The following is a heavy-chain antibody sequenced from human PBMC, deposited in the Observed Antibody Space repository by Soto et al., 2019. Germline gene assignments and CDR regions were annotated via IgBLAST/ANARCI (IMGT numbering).Heavy chain of an antibody. Sequence: SETLFLTCTVSGGSISSYYWSWIRQPPGKGLESIGYIYYTGSSNYSPTFKSRVTMSIDTSKNQFSLKLSSVTAAGTAVYYCARENIVLDAFDIWGQGTMVTVSS. CDR3: ARENIVLDAFDI. D-gene: IGHD2-8*01. CDR1: GGSISSYY. V-gene: IGHV4-59*01. CDR2: IYYTGSS. J-gene: IGHJ3*02.